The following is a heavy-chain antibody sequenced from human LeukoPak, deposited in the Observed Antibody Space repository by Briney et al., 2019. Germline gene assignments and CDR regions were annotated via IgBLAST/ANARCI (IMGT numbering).Heavy chain of an antibody. J-gene: IGHJ4*02. CDR3: AREGAAMGGFDY. V-gene: IGHV3-48*03. CDR1: GFTFSSYE. CDR2: ISSSGSTI. D-gene: IGHD2-2*01. Sequence: GGSLRLSCAASGFTFSSYEMNWVRQAPGKGLEWVSYISSSGSTIYYADSVKGRLNISRDNAKNSLYLQMNSLRAEDTAVYYCAREGAAMGGFDYWGQGTLVTVSS.